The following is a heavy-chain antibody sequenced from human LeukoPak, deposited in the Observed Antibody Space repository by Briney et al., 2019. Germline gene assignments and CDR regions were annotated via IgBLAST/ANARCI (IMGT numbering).Heavy chain of an antibody. CDR1: GGSISSFY. J-gene: IGHJ1*01. Sequence: SSETLSLTCTVSGGSISSFYWSWIRQPAGKGLEWIGRIYTNEITNYNPSLKNRIIMSSDTSKNQLSLKLSSVTAADTAVYYCARGNWDVDTAMEYYHHWGQGTLVTVSS. V-gene: IGHV4-4*07. CDR2: IYTNEIT. CDR3: ARGNWDVDTAMEYYHH. D-gene: IGHD5-18*01.